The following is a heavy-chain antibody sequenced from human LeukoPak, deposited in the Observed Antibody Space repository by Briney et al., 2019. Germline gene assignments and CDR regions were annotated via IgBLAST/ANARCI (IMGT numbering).Heavy chain of an antibody. Sequence: SETLSLTCAVYGGSFSGYFWSWIRQPPGKGLEWIGEINHSGSTNYNPSLKSRVTISVDTSKNQFSLKLSSVTAADTAVYYCARGIVVVPAAIWRGRRYYYMDVWGKGTTVTVSS. CDR1: GGSFSGYF. D-gene: IGHD2-2*02. J-gene: IGHJ6*03. CDR3: ARGIVVVPAAIWRGRRYYYMDV. CDR2: INHSGST. V-gene: IGHV4-34*01.